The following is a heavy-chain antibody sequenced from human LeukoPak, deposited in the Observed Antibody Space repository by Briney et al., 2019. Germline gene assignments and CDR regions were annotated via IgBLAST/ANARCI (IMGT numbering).Heavy chain of an antibody. CDR3: ARVDTAMVTSDDAFDI. J-gene: IGHJ3*02. V-gene: IGHV1-69*05. CDR2: IIPIFGTA. Sequence: GASVKVSCKASGGTFSSYAISWVRQAPGQGLEWMGGIIPIFGTANYAQKFQCRVTITTDESTSTAYMELSSLRSEDTAVYYCARVDTAMVTSDDAFDIWGQGTMVTVSS. D-gene: IGHD5-18*01. CDR1: GGTFSSYA.